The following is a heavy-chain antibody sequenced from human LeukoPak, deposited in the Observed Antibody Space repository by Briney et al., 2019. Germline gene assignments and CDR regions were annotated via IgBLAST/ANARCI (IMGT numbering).Heavy chain of an antibody. J-gene: IGHJ5*02. CDR1: GYTFTSHG. CDR3: ARDQYYDSKGWFDP. V-gene: IGHV1-18*01. Sequence: GASVKVSCKASGYTFTSHGISWVRQAPGQGLEWMGWISTYNGNTNYAQKLQGRVSMTTDTSTSTAYMELRSLRSDDTAVYYCARDQYYDSKGWFDPWGQGTLVTVSS. D-gene: IGHD3-22*01. CDR2: ISTYNGNT.